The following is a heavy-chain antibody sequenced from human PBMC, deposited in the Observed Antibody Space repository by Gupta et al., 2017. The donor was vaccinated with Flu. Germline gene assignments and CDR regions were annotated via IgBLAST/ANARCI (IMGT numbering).Heavy chain of an antibody. CDR3: ANPVSGYDLFDY. Sequence: AMSWVRQAPGKGLEWVSAISGSGGSTYYADSVKGRFTISRDNSKNTLYLQMNSLRAEDTAVYYCANPVSGYDLFDYWGQGTLVTVSS. D-gene: IGHD5-12*01. CDR1: A. V-gene: IGHV3-23*01. CDR2: ISGSGGST. J-gene: IGHJ4*02.